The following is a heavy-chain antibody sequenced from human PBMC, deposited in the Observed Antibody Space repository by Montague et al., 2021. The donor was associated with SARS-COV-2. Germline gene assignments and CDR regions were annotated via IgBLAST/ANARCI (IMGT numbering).Heavy chain of an antibody. CDR1: GDSMTNYY. J-gene: IGHJ4*02. CDR3: ARAPIYRSSWYAYFDY. Sequence: SEILSLTCTVSGDSMTNYYWSWIRQPPGKGLEWIGYINYSGSTHYNPSLQSRVTLSKDTSKNQFSLRLTSVTAADTAMYFCARAPIYRSSWYAYFDYWGQGTLVTVSS. CDR2: INYSGST. V-gene: IGHV4-59*01. D-gene: IGHD6-13*01.